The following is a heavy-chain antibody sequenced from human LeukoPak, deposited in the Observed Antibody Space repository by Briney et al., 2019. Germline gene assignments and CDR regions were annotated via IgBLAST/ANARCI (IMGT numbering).Heavy chain of an antibody. CDR2: IKQDGSEK. D-gene: IGHD3-22*01. CDR3: ARDDFNYDSSGYYFDY. Sequence: GGSLRLSCAASGFTFSNAWMSWVRQAPGKGLEWVANIKQDGSEKYYVDSVKGRFTISRDNAKNSLYLQMNSLRAEDTAVYYCARDDFNYDSSGYYFDYWGQGTLVTVSS. CDR1: GFTFSNAW. J-gene: IGHJ4*02. V-gene: IGHV3-7*01.